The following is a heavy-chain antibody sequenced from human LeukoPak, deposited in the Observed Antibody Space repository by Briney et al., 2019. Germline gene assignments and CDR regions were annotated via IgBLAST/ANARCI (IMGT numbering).Heavy chain of an antibody. V-gene: IGHV3-74*01. J-gene: IGHJ4*02. CDR3: ARVYCSGGSCYSLPDY. D-gene: IGHD2-15*01. Sequence: PGGSLRFSCAASGFTFSNYWMHWVRQAPGKGLVWVSRINSDGSSTSYADSVKGRFTISRDNAKNTLYLQMNSLRAEDTAVYYCARVYCSGGSCYSLPDYWGQGTLVTVSS. CDR1: GFTFSNYW. CDR2: INSDGSST.